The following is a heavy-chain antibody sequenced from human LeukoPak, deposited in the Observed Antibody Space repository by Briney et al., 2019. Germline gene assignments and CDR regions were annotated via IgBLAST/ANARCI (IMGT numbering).Heavy chain of an antibody. V-gene: IGHV3-9*01. CDR2: ISWNSGSI. CDR1: GFTFDDYA. D-gene: IGHD5-18*01. CDR3: AKDIGTAMDIFDY. Sequence: GGSLRLSCAASGFTFDDYAMHWVRQAPGKGLEWVSGISWNSGSIGYADSVKGRFTISRDNAKNSLYLQMNNLRAEDTALYYCAKDIGTAMDIFDYWGQGTLVTVSS. J-gene: IGHJ4*02.